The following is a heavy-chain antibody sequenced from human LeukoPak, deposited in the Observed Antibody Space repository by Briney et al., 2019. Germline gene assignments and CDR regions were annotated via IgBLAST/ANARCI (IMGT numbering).Heavy chain of an antibody. V-gene: IGHV4-39*07. J-gene: IGHJ4*02. CDR3: ARVGPYSSSWYIVFDY. CDR1: GDSVSSSSYY. D-gene: IGHD6-13*01. CDR2: IYYSGST. Sequence: SETLSLTCTVSGDSVSSSSYYWGWIRQPPGKGLEWIGNIYYSGSTYYNPSLKSRVTISVDTSKNQFSLKLSSVTAADTAVYYCARVGPYSSSWYIVFDYWGQGTLVTVSS.